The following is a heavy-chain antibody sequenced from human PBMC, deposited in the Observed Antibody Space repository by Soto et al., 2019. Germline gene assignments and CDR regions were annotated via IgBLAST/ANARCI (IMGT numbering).Heavy chain of an antibody. CDR3: ARGGPPGGRDH. D-gene: IGHD1-26*01. CDR2: ISAYSGYT. CDR1: GYTFTSYG. V-gene: IGHV1-18*01. Sequence: QVQLVQSGAEVKKPGASVKVSCKASGYTFTSYGISWVRQAPGQGLEWMGWISAYSGYTDYAQKLQGRGTMTTDTSTRTADMELRSRRTDDTAVYYCARGGPPGGRDHWGQGTLVTVSS. J-gene: IGHJ5*02.